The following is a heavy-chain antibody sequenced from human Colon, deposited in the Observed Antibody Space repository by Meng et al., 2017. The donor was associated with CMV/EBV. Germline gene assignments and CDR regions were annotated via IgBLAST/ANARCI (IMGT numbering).Heavy chain of an antibody. CDR3: ARVEGSVTSPLDY. V-gene: IGHV3-21*01. J-gene: IGHJ4*02. CDR2: ISSRKSHI. Sequence: GESLKISCAASGFTFSSYSMNWVRQAPGKGLEWVSSISSRKSHIYYADSVKGRFTISRDDAQNSLSLQMNSLRVEDSAVYYCARVEGSVTSPLDYWGQGTLVTVSS. CDR1: GFTFSSYS. D-gene: IGHD4-17*01.